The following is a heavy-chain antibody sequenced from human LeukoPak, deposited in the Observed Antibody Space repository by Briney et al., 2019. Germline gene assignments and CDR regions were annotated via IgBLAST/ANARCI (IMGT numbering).Heavy chain of an antibody. CDR3: VREYMRGDLLTGPDY. D-gene: IGHD3-9*01. J-gene: IGHJ4*02. CDR2: INPNGGGT. CDR1: GYTYTGYY. Sequence: ASVKVSCMASGYTYTGYYIHWVRQSPGQGLEWMGWINPNGGGTNYAQSFQGRVTMTRDTSISTAYMELSRLRSDDTAVYYCVREYMRGDLLTGPDYWGQGTLVTVSS. V-gene: IGHV1-2*02.